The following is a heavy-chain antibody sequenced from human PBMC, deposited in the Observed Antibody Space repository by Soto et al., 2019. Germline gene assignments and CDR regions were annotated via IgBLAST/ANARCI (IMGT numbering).Heavy chain of an antibody. D-gene: IGHD6-19*01. V-gene: IGHV1-69*01. J-gene: IGHJ4*02. CDR1: GGSFSTNE. Sequence: QVHLEQSGAEVRKPGTSVKVSCKAYGGSFSTNEIDWVRQAPGQGLEWMGRIFPNVGTADYAQKFQGRLTIIADESTTTVYMDLSRLTSADTAVYFCARARYSSRWGTFDSWVQGTQVAVSS. CDR3: ARARYSSRWGTFDS. CDR2: IFPNVGTA.